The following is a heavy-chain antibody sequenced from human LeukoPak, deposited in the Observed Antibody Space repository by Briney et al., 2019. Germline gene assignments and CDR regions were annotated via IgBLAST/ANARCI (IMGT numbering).Heavy chain of an antibody. CDR2: ISSSSSYI. V-gene: IGHV3-21*01. D-gene: IGHD6-19*01. J-gene: IGHJ5*02. Sequence: GGSLRLSCAASGFTFSSYSMNWVRQAPGKGLEWVSSISSSSSYIYYADSVKGRFTISRDNAKNSLYLQMNSLRAEDTAVYYCARDPKYSSGWYQNDHWFDAWGQGTLVTVSS. CDR1: GFTFSSYS. CDR3: ARDPKYSSGWYQNDHWFDA.